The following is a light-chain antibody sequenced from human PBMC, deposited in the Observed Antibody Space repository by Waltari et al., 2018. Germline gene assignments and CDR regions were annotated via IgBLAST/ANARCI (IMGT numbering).Light chain of an antibody. V-gene: IGLV2-8*01. J-gene: IGLJ2*01. CDR2: EVN. CDR3: SSFAGGKELV. CDR1: RSAVGAYNY. Sequence: QSALTQPPSASGSPGQSVTISCTGTRSAVGAYNYVSWSQQHPGKAPKPMIYEVNKRPAGVPDRCSGSKVGNTAYLTVSGVQAEEEADDYCSSFAGGKELVFGGGTKLTVL.